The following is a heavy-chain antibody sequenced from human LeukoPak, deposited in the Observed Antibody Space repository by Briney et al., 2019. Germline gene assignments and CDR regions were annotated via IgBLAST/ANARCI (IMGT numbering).Heavy chain of an antibody. CDR2: ISWDGGST. Sequence: GGSLRLSCAASGFTFDDYAMHWVRQAPGKGLEWVSLISWDGGSTYYADSVKGRFTISRDNSKNSLYLQMNSLRAEDTALYYCAKDGVRNGYAYYYYMDVWGKGTTVTVSS. J-gene: IGHJ6*03. V-gene: IGHV3-43D*03. D-gene: IGHD5-12*01. CDR1: GFTFDDYA. CDR3: AKDGVRNGYAYYYYMDV.